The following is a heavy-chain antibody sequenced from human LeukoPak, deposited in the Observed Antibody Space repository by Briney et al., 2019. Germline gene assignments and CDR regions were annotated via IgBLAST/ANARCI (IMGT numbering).Heavy chain of an antibody. J-gene: IGHJ4*02. CDR2: INPNSGGT. Sequence: GASVKVSCKASGYTFTGYYMHWVRQAPGQGLEWMGWINPNSGGTNYAQKFQGRVTMTRDTSISTAYMELSRLRSDDTAMYYCARVIILRGHDFWSGYYMPFDYWGQGTLVTVSS. CDR3: ARVIILRGHDFWSGYYMPFDY. CDR1: GYTFTGYY. V-gene: IGHV1-2*02. D-gene: IGHD3-3*01.